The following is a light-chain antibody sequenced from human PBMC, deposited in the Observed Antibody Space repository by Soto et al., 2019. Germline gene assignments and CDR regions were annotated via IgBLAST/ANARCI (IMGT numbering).Light chain of an antibody. CDR1: QSISSY. CDR3: QQYNSYSYT. Sequence: DIQMTQSPSTLSASVGDRVTIACRASQSISSYLAWDQQKPGKAPNLLIYKASNLASGVPSRFTGGGSGTDFTLTINRLQPDDSATYFCQQYNSYSYTFGQGTKLEIK. CDR2: KAS. V-gene: IGKV1-5*03. J-gene: IGKJ2*01.